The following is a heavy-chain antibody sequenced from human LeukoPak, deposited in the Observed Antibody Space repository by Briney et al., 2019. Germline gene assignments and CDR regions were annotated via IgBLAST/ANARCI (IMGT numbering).Heavy chain of an antibody. V-gene: IGHV3-33*08. CDR3: ARDPGAVAGTYFQH. J-gene: IGHJ1*01. Sequence: GGSLRLSCSASGFTFSSYGMHWVRQAPGKGLEWVAVIWYDGSNKYYADSVKGRFTISRDNSKNTLYLQMNSLRAEDTAVYYCARDPGAVAGTYFQHWGQGTLVTVSS. CDR1: GFTFSSYG. CDR2: IWYDGSNK. D-gene: IGHD6-19*01.